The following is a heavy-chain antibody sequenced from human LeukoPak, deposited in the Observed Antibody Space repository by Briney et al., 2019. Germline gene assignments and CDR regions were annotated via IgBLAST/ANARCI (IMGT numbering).Heavy chain of an antibody. CDR3: ARYDSSGYCPFDY. CDR2: ISSSSSYI. D-gene: IGHD3-22*01. CDR1: GFTFSSYS. V-gene: IGHV3-21*01. J-gene: IGHJ4*02. Sequence: GGSLRLSCAASGFTFSSYSMNWARQAPGKGLESVSSISSSSSYIYYADSVKGRFTISGDNAKNSLYLQMNSLRAEDTAVYYCARYDSSGYCPFDYWGQGTLVTVSS.